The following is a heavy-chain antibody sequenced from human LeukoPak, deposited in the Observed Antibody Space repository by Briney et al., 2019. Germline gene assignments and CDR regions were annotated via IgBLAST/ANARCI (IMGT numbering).Heavy chain of an antibody. V-gene: IGHV4-59*08. CDR1: GASIRSFY. Sequence: SETLSLTCEVSGASIRSFYWTWIPQRPGKGLEWIGNIFHTGSTNYSPSLKSRVTISVEVSKKQFSLRLSSVTAADTAVYYCANYDSSGGRYYWGQGTLVTVSS. CDR3: ANYDSSGGRYY. D-gene: IGHD3-22*01. J-gene: IGHJ4*02. CDR2: IFHTGST.